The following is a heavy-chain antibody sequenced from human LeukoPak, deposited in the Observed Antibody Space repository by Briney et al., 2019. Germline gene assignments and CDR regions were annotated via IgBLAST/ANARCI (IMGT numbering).Heavy chain of an antibody. Sequence: PSETLSLTCTVSGGSISSYYWSWIRQPPGKGLEWIGYIYYSGSTNYNPSLKSRVTISVDTSKNQFSLKLSSVTAADTAVYYCARDRSFRSVAVDKVDSWFDPWGQGTLVTVSS. CDR1: GGSISSYY. D-gene: IGHD6-19*01. CDR3: ARDRSFRSVAVDKVDSWFDP. V-gene: IGHV4-59*01. CDR2: IYYSGST. J-gene: IGHJ5*02.